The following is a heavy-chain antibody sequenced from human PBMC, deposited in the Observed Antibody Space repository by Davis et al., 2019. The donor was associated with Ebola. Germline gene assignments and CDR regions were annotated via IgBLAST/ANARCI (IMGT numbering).Heavy chain of an antibody. V-gene: IGHV3-23*01. D-gene: IGHD1-14*01. Sequence: GESLKISCTASGFSFSICGMSWVRQAPGKGLEWVSFISNSGDRTYYADSVKGRFTISRDNSKNTLSLQMNSLRAEDTALYYCAKDWQPSIWGQGTLVTVSS. CDR3: AKDWQPSI. J-gene: IGHJ4*02. CDR2: ISNSGDRT. CDR1: GFSFSICG.